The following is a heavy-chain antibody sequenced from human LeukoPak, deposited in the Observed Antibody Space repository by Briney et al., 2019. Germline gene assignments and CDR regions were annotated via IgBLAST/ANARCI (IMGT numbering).Heavy chain of an antibody. CDR2: INHSGST. J-gene: IGHJ5*02. D-gene: IGHD3-22*01. V-gene: IGHV4-34*01. Sequence: PSETLSLTCAVYGGSFSGYYWSWIRQPPGKGLEWIGEINHSGSTNYNPSLKSRVTISVDTSKNQFSLKLSSVTAADTAVYYCARDRYYYDSSGPGGKYNWFDPWGQGTLVTVSS. CDR3: ARDRYYYDSSGPGGKYNWFDP. CDR1: GGSFSGYY.